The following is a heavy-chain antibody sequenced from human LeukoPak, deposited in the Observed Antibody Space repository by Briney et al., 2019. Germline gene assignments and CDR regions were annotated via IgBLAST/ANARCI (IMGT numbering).Heavy chain of an antibody. D-gene: IGHD6-19*01. CDR3: ASPIAVAAP. V-gene: IGHV4-34*01. CDR2: INHSGST. J-gene: IGHJ5*02. Sequence: PSETLSLTCAVYGGSFSGYYWSWIRQPPGKGLEWIGEINHSGSTNYNPSLESRVTISVDTSKNQFSLKLSSVTAADTAVYYCASPIAVAAPWGQGTLVTVSS. CDR1: GGSFSGYY.